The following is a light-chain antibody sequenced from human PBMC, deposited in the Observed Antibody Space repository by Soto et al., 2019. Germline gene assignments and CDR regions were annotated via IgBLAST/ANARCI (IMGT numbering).Light chain of an antibody. J-gene: IGLJ3*02. CDR2: ENN. Sequence: QSVLTQPPSVSAAPGHQVTIFCSGSSSNIGNNYVSWYQQLPGTAPKLLIFENNKRPSGIPDRFSGSKSGTSATLGITGLQTGDEADYYCGTWDSSLSVGVFGGGTKLTV. CDR1: SSNIGNNY. V-gene: IGLV1-51*02. CDR3: GTWDSSLSVGV.